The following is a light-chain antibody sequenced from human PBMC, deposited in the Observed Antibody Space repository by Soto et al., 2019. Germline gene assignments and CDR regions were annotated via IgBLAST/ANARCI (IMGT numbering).Light chain of an antibody. V-gene: IGLV2-14*01. CDR1: STDVGGYNY. CDR3: YSYRSTTTLV. J-gene: IGLJ1*01. Sequence: QSALTQPASVCGSLGQTITISCTGTSTDVGGYNYVSWYQQYPGKAPKLLIYEVRNRPSGISNRFSGSKSGNTASLTISGLQPEDEANYFCYSYRSTTTLVFGTGTKVTV. CDR2: EVR.